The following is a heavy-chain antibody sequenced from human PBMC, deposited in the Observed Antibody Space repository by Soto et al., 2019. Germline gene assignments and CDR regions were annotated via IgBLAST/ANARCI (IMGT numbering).Heavy chain of an antibody. D-gene: IGHD3-10*01. Sequence: QLQLQESGPGLVKPSETLSLTCTVSGGSISSSSYYWGWIRQPPGKGLEWIGSIYYSGSTYYNPSLKSRVTISVDTSKNQFSLKLSSVTAADTAVYYCARHGRRELLWFGEGVGYYGMDVWGQGTTVTVSS. CDR2: IYYSGST. V-gene: IGHV4-39*01. CDR3: ARHGRRELLWFGEGVGYYGMDV. J-gene: IGHJ6*02. CDR1: GGSISSSSYY.